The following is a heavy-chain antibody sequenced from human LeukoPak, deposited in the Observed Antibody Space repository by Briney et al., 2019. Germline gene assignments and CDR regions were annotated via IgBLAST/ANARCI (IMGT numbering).Heavy chain of an antibody. D-gene: IGHD5-18*01. Sequence: ASVKVSCKASGGTFSNCAFSWVRQAPGQGLEWMGGIIPIFGTAKYAQRFQGRVTVTADESTSTVYMELSGLRSEDTAVYYCARGSSGDTAVFTAPVFVPPGGFDYWGQGTLVTVSS. CDR3: ARGSSGDTAVFTAPVFVPPGGFDY. V-gene: IGHV1-69*13. J-gene: IGHJ4*02. CDR1: GGTFSNCA. CDR2: IIPIFGTA.